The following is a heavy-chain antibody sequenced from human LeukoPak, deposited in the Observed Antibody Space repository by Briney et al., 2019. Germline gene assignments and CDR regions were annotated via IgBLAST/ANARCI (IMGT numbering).Heavy chain of an antibody. J-gene: IGHJ4*02. Sequence: PGGSRRLSCAASEFDFSSHAMTWVRQAPGKGLEWVSSISSSSSYIYYADSVKGRFTISRDNAKNSLYLQMNSLRAEDTAVYYCARETTWGQGTLVTVSS. V-gene: IGHV3-21*01. CDR3: ARETT. CDR2: ISSSSSYI. D-gene: IGHD1-7*01. CDR1: EFDFSSHA.